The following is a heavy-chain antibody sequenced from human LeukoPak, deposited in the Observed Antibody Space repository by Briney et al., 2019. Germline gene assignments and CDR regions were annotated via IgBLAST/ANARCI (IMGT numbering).Heavy chain of an antibody. CDR2: IIPIFGTA. J-gene: IGHJ4*02. D-gene: IGHD2-2*01. V-gene: IGHV1-69*05. CDR3: ARGPGCQPAGLFAY. Sequence: SVKVSCKASGRTFSSYASSWVRQAPGQGLEWMGRIIPIFGTAHYAQQFQGRVTTTTQESTRTAYMELSSLSSEDTALYYCARGPGCQPAGLFAYWGQGTLVTVSS. CDR1: GRTFSSYA.